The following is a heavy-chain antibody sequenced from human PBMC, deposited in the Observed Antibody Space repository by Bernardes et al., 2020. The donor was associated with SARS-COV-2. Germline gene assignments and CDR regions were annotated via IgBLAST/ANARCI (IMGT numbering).Heavy chain of an antibody. CDR1: GGSISSYY. CDR3: ASRTVAGHGAYFDS. V-gene: IGHV4-59*01. CDR2: IYYTGST. Sequence: SEPLSLTCTVSGGSISSYYWSWIRQPPGKGLEWIGYIYYTGSTNYNPSLKSRVTISVDRSKNQFSLKLTSVAAADTALYYCASRTVAGHGAYFDSWGQGTLVTVSS. D-gene: IGHD6-19*01. J-gene: IGHJ4*02.